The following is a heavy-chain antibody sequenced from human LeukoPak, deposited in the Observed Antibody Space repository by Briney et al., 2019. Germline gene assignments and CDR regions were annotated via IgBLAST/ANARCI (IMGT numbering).Heavy chain of an antibody. Sequence: GGSLRLSCAAAGFTFSSYSISWVRQAAGKGLGWVLAIIGSSSSTYYADSVKGRFTVFRDNSKNTVYLQMNSLRAEDTAEYYCAKDMGEDGSYFLDHWGQGTLVTVSS. CDR3: AKDMGEDGSYFLDH. V-gene: IGHV3-23*01. J-gene: IGHJ5*02. CDR1: GFTFSSYS. D-gene: IGHD1-26*01. CDR2: IIGSSSST.